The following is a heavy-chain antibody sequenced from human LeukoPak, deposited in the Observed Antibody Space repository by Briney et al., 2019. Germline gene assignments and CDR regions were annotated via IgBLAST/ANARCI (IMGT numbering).Heavy chain of an antibody. D-gene: IGHD2-15*01. J-gene: IGHJ4*02. CDR1: GFTFSGYW. V-gene: IGHV3-74*01. CDR3: TRAFAAAHIDY. CDR2: IKSDGSST. Sequence: GGSLRLSCAASGFTFSGYWMHWVRQAPGKGLVWVSRIKSDGSSTTYADSVKGRFTISRDNAKNTLYLEMNSLRAEDTAVYYCTRAFAAAHIDYWGQGTLVTVSS.